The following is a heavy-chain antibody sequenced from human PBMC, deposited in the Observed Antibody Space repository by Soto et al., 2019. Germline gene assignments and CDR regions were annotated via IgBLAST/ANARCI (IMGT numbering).Heavy chain of an antibody. J-gene: IGHJ5*02. V-gene: IGHV1-18*01. CDR2: ISAYNGNT. CDR1: GYTFTSYG. CDR3: AISEGSSWYEGFDP. Sequence: ASVKVSCKASGYTFTSYGISWVRRAPGQGLEWMGWISAYNGNTNYAQKLQGRVTMTTDTSTSTAYMELRSLRSDDTAVYYCAISEGSSWYEGFDPWGQGTLVTVSS. D-gene: IGHD6-13*01.